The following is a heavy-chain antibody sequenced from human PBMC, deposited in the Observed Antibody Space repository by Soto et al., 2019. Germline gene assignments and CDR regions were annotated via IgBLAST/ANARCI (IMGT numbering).Heavy chain of an antibody. CDR3: ARESVVTPYYYYGMDV. D-gene: IGHD2-21*02. CDR1: GFTVSSNY. Sequence: PGGSLRLSCAASGFTVSSNYMSWVRQAPGKGLEWVSVIYSGGSTYYADSVKGRFTISRDNSKNTLYLQMNSLRAEDTAVYYCARESVVTPYYYYGMDVWGQGTTVTVSS. J-gene: IGHJ6*02. CDR2: IYSGGST. V-gene: IGHV3-53*01.